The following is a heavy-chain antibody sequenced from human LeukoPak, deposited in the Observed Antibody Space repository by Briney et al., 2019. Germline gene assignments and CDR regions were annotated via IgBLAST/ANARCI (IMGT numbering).Heavy chain of an antibody. V-gene: IGHV4-59*08. CDR3: ARHMSWQWEYYFDY. CDR1: GGSISSYY. Sequence: SETLSLTCTVSGGSISSYYWSWIRQPPGKGLEWIGYIYYSGSTNYNPSLKSRVTISVDTSKNQFSLKLSSVTAADTAAYYCARHMSWQWEYYFDYWGQGTLVTVSS. J-gene: IGHJ4*02. D-gene: IGHD1-26*01. CDR2: IYYSGST.